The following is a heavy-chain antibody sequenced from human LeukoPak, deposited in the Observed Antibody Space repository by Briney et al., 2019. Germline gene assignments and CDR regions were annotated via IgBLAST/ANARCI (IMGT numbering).Heavy chain of an antibody. CDR2: ISYDARDE. J-gene: IGHJ4*02. CDR3: VRENYDSSGYMDY. D-gene: IGHD3-22*01. Sequence: GRSLRLSCVASGFSFRSYAMHWVRQAPCRGLEWLAFISYDARDEYYADSVKGRFTISRDNSKNTLYLQMNSLRGEDTAVYYCVRENYDSSGYMDYWGQGTLVTVSS. CDR1: GFSFRSYA. V-gene: IGHV3-30*04.